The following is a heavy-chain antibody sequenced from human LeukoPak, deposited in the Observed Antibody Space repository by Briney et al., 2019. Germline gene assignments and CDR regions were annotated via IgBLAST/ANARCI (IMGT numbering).Heavy chain of an antibody. V-gene: IGHV4-59*01. Sequence: SETLSLTCTVSGGSLSSYYWSWIRQPPGKGLEWIGYIYYSGSTNYNPSLKSRVTISVDTSKNQFSLKLSSVTAADTAVYYCARARITIFGVVTPPYYFDYWGQGTLVTVSS. D-gene: IGHD3-3*01. CDR3: ARARITIFGVVTPPYYFDY. J-gene: IGHJ4*02. CDR2: IYYSGST. CDR1: GGSLSSYY.